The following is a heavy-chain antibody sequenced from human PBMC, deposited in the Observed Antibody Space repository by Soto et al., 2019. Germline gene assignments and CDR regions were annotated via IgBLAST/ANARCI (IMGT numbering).Heavy chain of an antibody. CDR1: GFTFSNYG. V-gene: IGHV3-33*06. CDR3: AKDTGSTAYLIDY. Sequence: PGGSLRLSCAASGFTFSNYGMHWVRQAPGRGLDWLAAVWYEGSNKYYADSVEGRLTISRDNSKNTLYLQMNGLRAEDTAVYYCAKDTGSTAYLIDYWGQGTLVNVSS. D-gene: IGHD1-26*01. J-gene: IGHJ4*02. CDR2: VWYEGSNK.